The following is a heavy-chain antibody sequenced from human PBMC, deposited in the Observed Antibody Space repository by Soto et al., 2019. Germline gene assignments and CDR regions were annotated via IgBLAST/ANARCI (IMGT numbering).Heavy chain of an antibody. Sequence: QVQLQESGPGLVKPSQTLSLTCNVSGGSINSGDYYWSWIRQPPGKGLQWIGYIYYSGSTYYNPSLSSRVSLSIDTSMNPFSLKLTSVTAADTAVYYCARGGGHGGSDTCPYHFNYGMDVWGQGTTVTVSS. V-gene: IGHV4-30-4*01. CDR2: IYYSGST. D-gene: IGHD2-15*01. CDR3: ARGGGHGGSDTCPYHFNYGMDV. CDR1: GGSINSGDYY. J-gene: IGHJ6*02.